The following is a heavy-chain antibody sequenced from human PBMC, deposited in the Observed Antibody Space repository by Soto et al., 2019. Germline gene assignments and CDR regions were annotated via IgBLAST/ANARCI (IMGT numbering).Heavy chain of an antibody. V-gene: IGHV3-23*01. CDR1: GFTFSSYA. Sequence: GGYLRLSCAASGFTFSSYAMSWVRQAPGKGLEWVSAISGSGGSTYYADSVKGRFTISRDNSKNTLYLQMNSLRAEDTAVYYCAKDLGYCSGTSCYNYYYYGMDVWGQGTTVTVSS. CDR3: AKDLGYCSGTSCYNYYYYGMDV. CDR2: ISGSGGST. J-gene: IGHJ6*02. D-gene: IGHD2-2*01.